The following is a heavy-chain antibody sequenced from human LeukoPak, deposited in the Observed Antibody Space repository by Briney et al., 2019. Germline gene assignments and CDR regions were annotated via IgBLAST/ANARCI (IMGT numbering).Heavy chain of an antibody. J-gene: IGHJ4*02. CDR2: INSDGSTT. V-gene: IGHV3-74*01. D-gene: IGHD6-19*01. CDR3: ARGEYNRGWSLSDY. Sequence: GGSLRLSCAASGFTFSRYWMHWVRQAPGKGLVWVSRINSDGSTTSYADSVKGRFTISRDNTKSTLYLQMNSLRAEDAAVYFCARGEYNRGWSLSDYWGQGTLVTVSS. CDR1: GFTFSRYW.